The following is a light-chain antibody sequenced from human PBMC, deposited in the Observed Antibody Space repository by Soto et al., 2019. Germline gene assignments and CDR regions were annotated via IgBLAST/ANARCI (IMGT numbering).Light chain of an antibody. CDR3: QQSYSSRYT. CDR2: AAS. J-gene: IGKJ2*01. CDR1: QSISNY. V-gene: IGKV1-39*01. Sequence: DLPMTQSPSSLSASVGDRVTITCRASQSISNYLNWYQQKPGKAPKLLIYAASSLQSGVPSRFSGSGSGTDFTLTISSLQPEDFATYFCQQSYSSRYTFGQGTKLEIK.